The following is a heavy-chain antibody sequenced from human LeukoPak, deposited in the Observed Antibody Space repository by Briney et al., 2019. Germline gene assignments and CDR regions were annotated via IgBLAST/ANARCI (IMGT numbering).Heavy chain of an antibody. D-gene: IGHD5-12*01. CDR1: GYTFTGYY. Sequence: ASVKVSCTASGYTFTGYYMHWVRQTPGPGLEWMGWINPNSGGTNYAQNFQGRVTMTRATSISTAYMELSRLRSDDTAVYYCAKDVSKIVALFDYWGQGTLVTVSS. CDR3: AKDVSKIVALFDY. V-gene: IGHV1-2*02. CDR2: INPNSGGT. J-gene: IGHJ4*02.